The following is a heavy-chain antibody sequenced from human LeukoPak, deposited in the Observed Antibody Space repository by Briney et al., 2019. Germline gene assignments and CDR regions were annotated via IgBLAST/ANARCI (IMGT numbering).Heavy chain of an antibody. D-gene: IGHD6-6*01. V-gene: IGHV3-30*01. CDR3: AREIEYSSSTSLDY. J-gene: IGHJ4*02. Sequence: GGSLRPSCAASGFTFSSYAMHWVRQAPGRGLGWVAVILYDGSNKYYADSVKCRFTISRDNSKNTLYLQMNSLRAEDTAVYYCAREIEYSSSTSLDYWGQGTLVTVSS. CDR1: GFTFSSYA. CDR2: ILYDGSNK.